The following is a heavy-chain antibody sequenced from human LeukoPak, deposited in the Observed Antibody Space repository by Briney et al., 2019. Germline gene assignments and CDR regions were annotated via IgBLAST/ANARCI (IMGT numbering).Heavy chain of an antibody. CDR2: INPTGGST. J-gene: IGHJ5*02. D-gene: IGHD1-26*01. V-gene: IGHV1-46*01. CDR1: GYTFTSYY. Sequence: ASVKVSCKASGYTFTSYYMHWVRQAPGQGLEWMGLINPTGGSTGYAQKFQGRVTMTRDMSTSTDYMELSSLRSEDTAIYYCARDNSVGDNTWWFDPWGQGTLVTVSS. CDR3: ARDNSVGDNTWWFDP.